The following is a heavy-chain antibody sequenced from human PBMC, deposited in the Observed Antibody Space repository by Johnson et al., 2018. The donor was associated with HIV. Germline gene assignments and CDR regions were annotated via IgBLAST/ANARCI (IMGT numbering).Heavy chain of an antibody. J-gene: IGHJ3*02. CDR2: IFSGGST. CDR1: GLTVSSNY. Sequence: VQLVESGGGLVQPGGSLRLSCAASGLTVSSNYMSWVRQAPGKGLEWVSVIFSGGSTYYADSVNGRFTISRDNSKNTLYLQMNSRRAEDTAVYYCARACRDGYTCDAFDIWGQGTMVTVSS. CDR3: ARACRDGYTCDAFDI. D-gene: IGHD5-24*01. V-gene: IGHV3-66*01.